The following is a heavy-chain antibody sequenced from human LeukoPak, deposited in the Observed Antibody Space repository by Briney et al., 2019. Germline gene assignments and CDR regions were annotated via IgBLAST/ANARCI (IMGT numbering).Heavy chain of an antibody. CDR3: ARDSIRQQLYYFDY. V-gene: IGHV3-30*02. Sequence: GGSLRLSCAASGFTFSSYGMHWVRQAPGKGLEWVAFIQYDESTKYYADSLKGRFTISRDNSKNTLYLQMNSLRPEDTAVYYCARDSIRQQLYYFDYWGQGTLVTVSS. CDR1: GFTFSSYG. D-gene: IGHD6-13*01. CDR2: IQYDESTK. J-gene: IGHJ4*02.